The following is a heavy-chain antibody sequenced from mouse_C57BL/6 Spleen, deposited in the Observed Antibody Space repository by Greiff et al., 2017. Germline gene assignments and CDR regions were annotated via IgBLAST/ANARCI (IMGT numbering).Heavy chain of an antibody. J-gene: IGHJ3*01. CDR2: ISSGGSYT. CDR3: ARRQLGRAWFAY. D-gene: IGHD4-1*02. CDR1: GFTFSSYG. V-gene: IGHV5-6*01. Sequence: EVQLVESGGDLVKPGGSLKLSCAASGFTFSSYGMSWVRQTPDKRLEWVATISSGGSYTYYPDSVKGRFTISRDNAKNTLYLQMSSLKSEDTAMYYCARRQLGRAWFAYWGQGTLVTVSA.